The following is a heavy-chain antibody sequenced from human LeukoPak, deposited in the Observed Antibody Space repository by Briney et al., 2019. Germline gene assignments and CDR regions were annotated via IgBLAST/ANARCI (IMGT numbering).Heavy chain of an antibody. CDR2: IKQDGSEK. CDR3: AASGDYVRKLDYYYMDV. V-gene: IGHV3-7*01. J-gene: IGHJ6*03. D-gene: IGHD4-17*01. CDR1: GFTFSSYW. Sequence: GGSLRLSCAASGFTFSSYWMSWVRQAPGKGLEWVANIKQDGSEKYYVDSVKGRFTISRDNAKNSLYLQMNSLRAEDTAVYYCAASGDYVRKLDYYYMDVWGKGTTVTISS.